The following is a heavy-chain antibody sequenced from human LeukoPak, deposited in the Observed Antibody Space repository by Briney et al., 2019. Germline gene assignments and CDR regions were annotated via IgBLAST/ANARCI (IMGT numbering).Heavy chain of an antibody. V-gene: IGHV3-30*04. D-gene: IGHD5-12*01. J-gene: IGHJ4*02. CDR1: GFTFSSYA. CDR3: ARDPDVDIVATTAGYFDY. CDR2: ISYDGSNK. Sequence: GGSLRLSCAASGFTFSSYAMHWVRQAPGKGLEWVAVISYDGSNKYYADSVKGRFTISRDNSKNTLYLQMNSLRAEDTAVYYCARDPDVDIVATTAGYFDYWGQGTLVTVSS.